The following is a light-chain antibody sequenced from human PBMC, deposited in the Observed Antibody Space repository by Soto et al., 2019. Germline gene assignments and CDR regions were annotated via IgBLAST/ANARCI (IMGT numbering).Light chain of an antibody. CDR2: GAS. V-gene: IGKV3-20*01. Sequence: EIVLTQSPGTLSMSPGERATLSCRASQSVSSSYLAWYHQKPGQAPRLLIFGASSRATGISDRFSGSGSGTDFTLTISRLEPEDFAVYYCQQYGGSSWTFGQGTKVDIK. J-gene: IGKJ1*01. CDR1: QSVSSSY. CDR3: QQYGGSSWT.